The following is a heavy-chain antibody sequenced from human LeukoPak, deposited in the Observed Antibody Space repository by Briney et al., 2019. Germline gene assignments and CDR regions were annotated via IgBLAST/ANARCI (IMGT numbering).Heavy chain of an antibody. V-gene: IGHV4-30-4*01. Sequence: SQTLSLTCTVSGGSISSGDYYWSWIRQPPGKGLEWIGYIYYSGSTYYNPSLKSRVTISVGTSKNQSSLKLSSVTAADTAVYYCARGHYYGSGLFDYWGQGTLVTVSS. CDR1: GGSISSGDYY. J-gene: IGHJ4*02. D-gene: IGHD3-10*01. CDR3: ARGHYYGSGLFDY. CDR2: IYYSGST.